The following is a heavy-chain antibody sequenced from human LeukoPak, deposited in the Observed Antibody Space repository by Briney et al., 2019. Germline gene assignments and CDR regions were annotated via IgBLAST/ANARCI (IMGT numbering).Heavy chain of an antibody. CDR1: GDIVSSNSAA. CDR3: ASVRGVPFY. V-gene: IGHV6-1*01. CDR2: TYYRSKWYN. Sequence: SQTLSLTCAISGDIVSSNSAAWNWITQAPSRGLEWLGRTYYRSKWYNDYAVSVKSRITINPDTSKNQYSLQLNSVTPEDTAVYCCASVRGVPFYWGQGTRVTVSS. J-gene: IGHJ4*02. D-gene: IGHD3-10*01.